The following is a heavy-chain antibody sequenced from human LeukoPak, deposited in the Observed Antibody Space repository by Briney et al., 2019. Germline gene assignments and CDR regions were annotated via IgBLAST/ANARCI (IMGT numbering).Heavy chain of an antibody. CDR1: GGSISSGSYY. D-gene: IGHD3-3*01. J-gene: IGHJ3*02. CDR3: ARVKPGITIFGVYNAFDI. V-gene: IGHV4-61*02. CDR2: IYTSGST. Sequence: PSQTLSLTCTVSGGSISSGSYYWSWIRQPAGKGLEWIGRIYTSGSTNYNTSLKSRVTISVDTSKNQFSLKLSSVTAADTAVYYCARVKPGITIFGVYNAFDIWGQGTMVTVSS.